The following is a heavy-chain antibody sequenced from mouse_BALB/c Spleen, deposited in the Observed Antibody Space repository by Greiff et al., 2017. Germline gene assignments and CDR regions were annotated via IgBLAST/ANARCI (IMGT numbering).Heavy chain of an antibody. V-gene: IGHV5-4*02. CDR1: GFTFSDYY. CDR3: ASGRGLRREAMDY. CDR2: ISDGGSYT. D-gene: IGHD2-4*01. J-gene: IGHJ4*01. Sequence: EVKVVESGGGLVKPGGSLKLSCAASGFTFSDYYMYWVRQTPEKRLEWVATISDGGSYTYYPDSVKGRFTISRDNAKNNLYLQMSSLKSEDTAMYYCASGRGLRREAMDYWGQGTSVTVSS.